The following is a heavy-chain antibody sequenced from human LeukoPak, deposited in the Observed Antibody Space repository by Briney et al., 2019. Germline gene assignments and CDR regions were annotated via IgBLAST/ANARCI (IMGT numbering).Heavy chain of an antibody. J-gene: IGHJ3*02. V-gene: IGHV3-74*01. D-gene: IGHD1-26*01. CDR1: GFTLSTYW. CDR3: AKDFRRGSLGAFDI. CDR2: INPDGSTT. Sequence: GGSLRLSCAASGFTLSTYWMHWVRQAPGKGLVGVSRINPDGSTTTYADSVEGRFTISRDNAKNTLYLQMNSLRAEDTAVYYCAKDFRRGSLGAFDIWGQGTMVTVSS.